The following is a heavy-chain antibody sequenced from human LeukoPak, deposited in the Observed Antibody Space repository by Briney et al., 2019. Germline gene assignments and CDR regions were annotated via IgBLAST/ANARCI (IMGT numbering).Heavy chain of an antibody. J-gene: IGHJ4*02. CDR2: MNPNSGNT. Sequence: ASVKVSCKASGYTFTSYDSNWVRQATGQGLEWMGWMNPNSGNTGYAQKFQGRVTITRNTSISTAYMELSSLRSEDTAVYYCARHCSGGSCYSLHALDYWGQGTLVTVSS. CDR3: ARHCSGGSCYSLHALDY. CDR1: GYTFTSYD. V-gene: IGHV1-8*03. D-gene: IGHD2-15*01.